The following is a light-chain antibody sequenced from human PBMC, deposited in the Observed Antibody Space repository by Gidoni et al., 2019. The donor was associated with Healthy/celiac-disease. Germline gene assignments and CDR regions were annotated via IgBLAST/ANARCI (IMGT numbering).Light chain of an antibody. Sequence: YELTQPTSVSVSPGQTARITCSGDALPKKYAYWYQQKPGQAPVLVIDKDSERPSGIPELFSGSSSGTTVTFTISGVQAEDEADYYCQSAASSGTHVVFGGGTKLTVL. CDR3: QSAASSGTHVV. V-gene: IGLV3-25*03. CDR2: KDS. J-gene: IGLJ2*01. CDR1: ALPKKY.